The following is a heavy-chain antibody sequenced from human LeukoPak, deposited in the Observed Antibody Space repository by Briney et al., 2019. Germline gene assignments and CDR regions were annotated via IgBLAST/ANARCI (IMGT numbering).Heavy chain of an antibody. CDR3: AKDTWSMGIIYYFDY. D-gene: IGHD3-10*01. CDR1: GFTFGSYW. CDR2: INNDGSNT. Sequence: GGSLRLSCAASGFTFGSYWMQWVRQTPEKGLVWVAHINNDGSNTIYADSVKGRFTTSRDNSKNTLYLQMNSLRAEGTAVYYCAKDTWSMGIIYYFDYWGQGTLVTVSS. J-gene: IGHJ4*02. V-gene: IGHV3-74*01.